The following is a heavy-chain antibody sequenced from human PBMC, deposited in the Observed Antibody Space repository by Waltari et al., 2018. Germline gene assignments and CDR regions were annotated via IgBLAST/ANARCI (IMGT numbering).Heavy chain of an antibody. Sequence: QVQLVQSGAEVKKPGASVKVSCKASGYTFTNYYIHWMRQAPGQGLEWMGMVNPSGGTTTYAQKFQGRVTMTRDTSTSTDDMELSSLRSEDTAVYFCARTFYNNFPYFDYWGQGTLVTVSS. CDR2: VNPSGGTT. V-gene: IGHV1-46*01. J-gene: IGHJ4*02. D-gene: IGHD4-4*01. CDR1: GYTFTNYY. CDR3: ARTFYNNFPYFDY.